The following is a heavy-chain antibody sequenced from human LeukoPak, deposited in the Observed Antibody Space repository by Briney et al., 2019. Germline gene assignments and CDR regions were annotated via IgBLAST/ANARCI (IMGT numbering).Heavy chain of an antibody. J-gene: IGHJ4*02. CDR3: AREISSSVEF. Sequence: SETLSLTCTVSGGSIISATYHWGWIRQPPGKGLEWIGSAHYSGTTYYNPSLKSRLTISVDTFRNQFSLELDSVTAADTAVYHCAREISSSVEFWGQGSLVTVSS. D-gene: IGHD6-6*01. CDR1: GGSIISATYH. CDR2: AHYSGTT. V-gene: IGHV4-39*02.